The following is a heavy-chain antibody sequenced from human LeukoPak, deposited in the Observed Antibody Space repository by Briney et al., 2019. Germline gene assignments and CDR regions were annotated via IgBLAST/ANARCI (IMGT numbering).Heavy chain of an antibody. CDR2: INHFGRT. D-gene: IGHD5-18*01. CDR3: ARGVQRAALVPPYYFDF. J-gene: IGHJ4*02. Sequence: SETLSLTCTVYDDSYRNYYWTWIRRPPGKGLEWIGEINHFGRTNYSPSLKSRLTMSVGASRNQFSLTLTSVTAADTAVYYCARGVQRAALVPPYYFDFWGQGTLVTVSS. CDR1: DDSYRNYY. V-gene: IGHV4-34*01.